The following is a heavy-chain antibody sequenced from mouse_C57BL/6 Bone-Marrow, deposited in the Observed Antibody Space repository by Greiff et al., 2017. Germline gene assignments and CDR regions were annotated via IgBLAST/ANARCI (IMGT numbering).Heavy chain of an antibody. J-gene: IGHJ1*03. CDR3: AIKAFYYYGSSWYFDV. D-gene: IGHD1-1*01. V-gene: IGHV1-74*01. CDR2: IHPSDSDT. Sequence: QVQLQQPGAELVKPGASVKVSCKASGYTFTSYWMHWVKQRPGQGLEWIGRIHPSDSDTNYNQKFKGKATLTVDKSSGTAYMQLSSLTSEDSAVYYCAIKAFYYYGSSWYFDVWGTGTTVTVSS. CDR1: GYTFTSYW.